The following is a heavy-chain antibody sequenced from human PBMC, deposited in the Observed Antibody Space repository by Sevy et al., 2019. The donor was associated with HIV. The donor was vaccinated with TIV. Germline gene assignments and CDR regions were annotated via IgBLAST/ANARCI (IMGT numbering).Heavy chain of an antibody. V-gene: IGHV3-21*01. J-gene: IGHJ5*02. CDR1: GFTFSSYS. D-gene: IGHD5-18*01. CDR2: ISSSSSYI. Sequence: GGSLRLSCAASGFTFSSYSMNWVRQAPGKGLEWVSSISSSSSYIYYADSVKGRFTISRDNAKNPLYLQMNSLRAEDTAVYYCARLERGYSYGYRGGWFDPWGQGTLVTVSS. CDR3: ARLERGYSYGYRGGWFDP.